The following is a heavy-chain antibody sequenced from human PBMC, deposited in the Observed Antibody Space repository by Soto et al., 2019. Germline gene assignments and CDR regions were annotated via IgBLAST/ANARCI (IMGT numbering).Heavy chain of an antibody. CDR2: INSDGRNT. D-gene: IGHD3-10*01. CDR1: GFIFSSYW. CDR3: ARDFMARGSDSNWFYP. J-gene: IGHJ5*02. V-gene: IGHV3-74*03. Sequence: EVQLVESGGGLVQPGGSLRLSCAASGFIFSSYWMHWVRQAPGKGPVWVARINSDGRNTKYADSVKGRFTISRDNAKNTLYLQMNSLRAEDTAVYYCARDFMARGSDSNWFYPWGQGTLVIVSS.